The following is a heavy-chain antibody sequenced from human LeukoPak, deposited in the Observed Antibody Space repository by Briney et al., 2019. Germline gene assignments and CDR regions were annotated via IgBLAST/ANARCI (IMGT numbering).Heavy chain of an antibody. CDR3: AGNYNSWTGLNY. Sequence: GGSLKLSCAASGFTFSGSAMLWVRQASGKGLEWVGHIGNKVSNYTTEYAPSLRGRFTISRDDSKDTAYLQVDSLKTEDTAVYYCAGNYNSWTGLNYWGQGTLVTVSS. CDR1: GFTFSGSA. CDR2: IGNKVSNYTT. D-gene: IGHD1-1*01. V-gene: IGHV3-73*01. J-gene: IGHJ4*02.